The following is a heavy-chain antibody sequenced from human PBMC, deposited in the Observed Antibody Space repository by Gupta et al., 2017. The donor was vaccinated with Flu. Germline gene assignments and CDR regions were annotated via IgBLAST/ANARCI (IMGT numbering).Heavy chain of an antibody. J-gene: IGHJ4*02. CDR3: ARGDYYGSGSHFDY. CDR1: GFAFGTYE. V-gene: IGHV3-48*03. D-gene: IGHD3-10*01. CDR2: ISDSGRTI. Sequence: EVQLVDSGGGLVQPGGSLRLSCAASGFAFGTYELHWVRQGPGKGLEWVSYISDSGRTIYYADSVKGRFTVSRDNAKNSLYLQMNSLRAEDTAVYFCARGDYYGSGSHFDYWGQGTQVTVSS.